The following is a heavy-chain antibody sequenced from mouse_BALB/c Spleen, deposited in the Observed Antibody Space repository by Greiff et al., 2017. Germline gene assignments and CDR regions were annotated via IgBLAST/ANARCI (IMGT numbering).Heavy chain of an antibody. D-gene: IGHD1-1*01. Sequence: EVKVEESGPSLVKPSQTLSLTCSVTGDSITSGYWNWIRKFPGNKLEYMGYISYSGSTYYNPSLKSRISITRDTSKNQYYLQLNSVTTEDTATYYCARYYYGSSDAMDYWGQGTSVTVSS. CDR3: ARYYYGSSDAMDY. J-gene: IGHJ4*01. CDR1: GDSITSGY. CDR2: ISYSGST. V-gene: IGHV3-8*02.